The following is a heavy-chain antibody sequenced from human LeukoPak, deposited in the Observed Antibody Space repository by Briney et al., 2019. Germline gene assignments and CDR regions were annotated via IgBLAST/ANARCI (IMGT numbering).Heavy chain of an antibody. CDR3: ASTMVRGVILN. CDR1: GGSISSYY. Sequence: SETLSLTCTVSGGSISSYYWSWIRQPPGKGLEWIGHIYHSGSTNYNPSLKSRVTISVDTSKNQLSLKLSFVTAADTAVYYCASTMVRGVILNWGQGTLVTVSS. V-gene: IGHV4-59*01. D-gene: IGHD3-10*01. CDR2: IYHSGST. J-gene: IGHJ4*02.